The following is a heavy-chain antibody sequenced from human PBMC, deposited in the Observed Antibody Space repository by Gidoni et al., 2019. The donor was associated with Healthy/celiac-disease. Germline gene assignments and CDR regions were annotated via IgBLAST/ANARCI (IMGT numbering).Heavy chain of an antibody. CDR3: AREKDGALTSITSHFCMDV. Sequence: QVQLQQWGAGLLKPSETLSLTCAVYGGSFSGYYWSWIRQPPGKGLEWIGEINHSGSTNYNPSLKSRVTISVDTSKNQFSLKLSSVTAADTAVYYCAREKDGALTSITSHFCMDVWGQGTTVTVSS. V-gene: IGHV4-34*01. D-gene: IGHD3-3*02. CDR2: INHSGST. J-gene: IGHJ6*02. CDR1: GGSFSGYY.